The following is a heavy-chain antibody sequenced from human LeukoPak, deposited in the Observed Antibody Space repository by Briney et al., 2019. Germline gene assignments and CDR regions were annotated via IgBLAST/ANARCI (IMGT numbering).Heavy chain of an antibody. V-gene: IGHV4-4*07. CDR3: ARALLDCSSTSCYTNAFDI. Sequence: SETLSLTCTVSGGSISSYYWSWIRQPAGKGLEWIGRSYTSGSTNYNPSLTSRVTMSVDTSRTQFSLKLSSVTAADTAVYYCARALLDCSSTSCYTNAFDIWGQGTMVTVSS. J-gene: IGHJ3*02. D-gene: IGHD2-2*02. CDR1: GGSISSYY. CDR2: SYTSGST.